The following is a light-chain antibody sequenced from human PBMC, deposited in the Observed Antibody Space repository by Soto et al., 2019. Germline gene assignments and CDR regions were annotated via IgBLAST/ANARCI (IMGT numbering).Light chain of an antibody. CDR3: QQYDNWPRT. CDR2: GAS. J-gene: IGKJ1*01. V-gene: IGKV3-15*01. CDR1: QSLSSN. Sequence: EIVMTQSPATLSVSPGERATLSCRASQSLSSNLAWYQQRPGQAPRLLIFGASTRATGIPARFSGSGSGTEFTLTISSLQSEDFAVYYCQQYDNWPRTFGQGTKVEI.